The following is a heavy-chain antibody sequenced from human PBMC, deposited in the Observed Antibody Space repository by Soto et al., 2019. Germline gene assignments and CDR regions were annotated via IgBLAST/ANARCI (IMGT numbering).Heavy chain of an antibody. CDR1: GGTFSTYI. D-gene: IGHD5-12*01. CDR2: IIPIPDIT. V-gene: IGHV1-69*02. CDR3: ARTPDRYNYVCYFDY. J-gene: IGHJ4*02. Sequence: GASVKVSCKAPGGTFSTYIINWVRQAPGQGFEWMGRIIPIPDITNYAQKFQGRVTITRDTSTSTVYMELSSLRSEDTAVYYCARTPDRYNYVCYFDYWGQGTLVTVSS.